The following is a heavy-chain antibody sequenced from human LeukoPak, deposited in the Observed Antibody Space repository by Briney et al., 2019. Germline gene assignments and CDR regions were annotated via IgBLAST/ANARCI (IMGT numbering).Heavy chain of an antibody. D-gene: IGHD3-22*01. V-gene: IGHV3-30*02. CDR2: IWYDGSNK. CDR3: AKDPENEYYYDSSGPMDL. J-gene: IGHJ4*02. Sequence: PGGSLRLSCAASGFTFSSYGMHWVRQAPGKGLEWVAVIWYDGSNKYYADSVKGRFTISRDNSKNTLYLQMNSLRAEDTAVYYCAKDPENEYYYDSSGPMDLWGQRTLVTVSS. CDR1: GFTFSSYG.